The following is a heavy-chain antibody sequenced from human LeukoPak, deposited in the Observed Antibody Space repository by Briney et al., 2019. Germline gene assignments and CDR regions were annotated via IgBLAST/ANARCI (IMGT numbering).Heavy chain of an antibody. V-gene: IGHV1-18*01. CDR1: GYTFISYG. CDR3: ARDLRTSSSWYRKEVWFDP. Sequence: ASVKVSCKASGYTFISYGISWVRQAPGQGLEWMGWISAYNGNTNYAQKLQGRVTMTTDTSTSTAYMELRSLRSDDTAVYYCARDLRTSSSWYRKEVWFDPWGQGTLVTVSS. D-gene: IGHD6-13*01. J-gene: IGHJ5*02. CDR2: ISAYNGNT.